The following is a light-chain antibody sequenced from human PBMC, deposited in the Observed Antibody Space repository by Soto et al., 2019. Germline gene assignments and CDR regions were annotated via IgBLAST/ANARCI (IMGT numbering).Light chain of an antibody. CDR3: QQRSNWLT. CDR2: DAS. Sequence: EIVLTQSPATLSLSPGERATLSCRASQSVRSYLAWYQQKPGQAPRLLIYDASNRATGIPARFSGSGSGTDFTLTISSLEPEDFAVYYCQQRSNWLTFGGGTRWIS. V-gene: IGKV3-11*01. J-gene: IGKJ4*01. CDR1: QSVRSY.